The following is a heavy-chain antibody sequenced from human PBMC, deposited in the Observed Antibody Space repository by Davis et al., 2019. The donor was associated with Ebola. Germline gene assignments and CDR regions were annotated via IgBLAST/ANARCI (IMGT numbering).Heavy chain of an antibody. Sequence: SVKVSCKASGGTFSSYAISWVRQAPGQGLEWMGGIIPIFGTANYAQKFQGRVTITADKSTSTAYMELSSLRSEDTAVYYCAREGDDFWSGYPLFDYWGQGTLVTVSS. J-gene: IGHJ4*02. V-gene: IGHV1-69*06. D-gene: IGHD3-3*01. CDR2: IIPIFGTA. CDR3: AREGDDFWSGYPLFDY. CDR1: GGTFSSYA.